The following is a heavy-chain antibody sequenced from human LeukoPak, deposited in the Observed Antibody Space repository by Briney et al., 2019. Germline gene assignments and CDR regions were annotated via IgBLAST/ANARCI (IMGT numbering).Heavy chain of an antibody. Sequence: ASVKVSCKASGYTFTSYDINRVRQATGQGLEWMGWMNPNSGNTGYAQKFQGRVTMTRNTSISTAYMELSSLRSEDTAVYYCARGRGAARPFDYWGQGTLVTVSS. CDR1: GYTFTSYD. V-gene: IGHV1-8*01. CDR3: ARGRGAARPFDY. D-gene: IGHD6-6*01. CDR2: MNPNSGNT. J-gene: IGHJ4*02.